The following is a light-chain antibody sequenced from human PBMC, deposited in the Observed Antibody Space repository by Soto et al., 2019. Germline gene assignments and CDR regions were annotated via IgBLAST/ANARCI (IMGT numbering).Light chain of an antibody. Sequence: EVVMTQSPATLSVSPGERATLACRSSQSVSSYLAWYQQKLGQAPRLLIYDASNRATGIPARFSGSGSGTDFTLTISSLEPEDFAVYYCQQRSNWPPWTFGQGTKVDIK. CDR2: DAS. CDR1: QSVSSY. J-gene: IGKJ1*01. V-gene: IGKV3-11*01. CDR3: QQRSNWPPWT.